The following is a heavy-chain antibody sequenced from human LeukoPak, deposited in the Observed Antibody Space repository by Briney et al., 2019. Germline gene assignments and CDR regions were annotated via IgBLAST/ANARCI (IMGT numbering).Heavy chain of an antibody. CDR2: IYYSGST. V-gene: IGHV4-59*01. CDR1: GGSISSYY. J-gene: IGHJ6*03. CDR3: ARRIYGSGSYDYYYYMDV. D-gene: IGHD3-10*01. Sequence: SETLSLTCTVSGGSISSYYWSWIRQPPGKGLEWIGYIYYSGSTNYNPSLKSRVTISVDTSKNQFSLKLSSVTAADTAVYYCARRIYGSGSYDYYYYMDVWGKGTTVTISS.